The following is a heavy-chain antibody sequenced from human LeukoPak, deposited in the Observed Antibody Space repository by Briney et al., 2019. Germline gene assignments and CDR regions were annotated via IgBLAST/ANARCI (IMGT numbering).Heavy chain of an antibody. CDR2: IIPIFGKA. CDR1: GGPFSTYA. Sequence: ASVKVSCKASGGPFSTYAVSWVRQAPGQGLEWMGGIIPIFGKADYAQRFQDRVTITADESTSTAYMELSSLRSEDTALYYCARAGEYCSGGSCYSGVYFDYWGQGTLVTVSS. D-gene: IGHD2-15*01. J-gene: IGHJ4*02. CDR3: ARAGEYCSGGSCYSGVYFDY. V-gene: IGHV1-69*13.